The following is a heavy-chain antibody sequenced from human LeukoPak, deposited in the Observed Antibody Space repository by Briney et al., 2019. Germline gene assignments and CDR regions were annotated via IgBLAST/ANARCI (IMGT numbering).Heavy chain of an antibody. CDR1: GFTFNTYS. V-gene: IGHV3-23*01. CDR2: ISGRGTTT. D-gene: IGHD2-21*02. CDR3: ARESSFCGTDCYSLLDQ. J-gene: IGHJ4*02. Sequence: GGSLRLSCAASGFTFNTYSMAWVRQAPGKGLDWVSLISGRGTTTYYADSVRGRFTISRDNSKNTVYLQMNGLRAEDTAVYYCARESSFCGTDCYSLLDQWGQGTLVTVSS.